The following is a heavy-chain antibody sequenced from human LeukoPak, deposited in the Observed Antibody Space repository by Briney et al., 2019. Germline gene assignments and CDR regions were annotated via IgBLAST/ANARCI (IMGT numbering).Heavy chain of an antibody. CDR3: ARDRGPRTGFMVREAYDY. CDR2: INTDGSIT. CDR1: GNYW. V-gene: IGHV3-74*01. D-gene: IGHD3-10*01. J-gene: IGHJ4*02. Sequence: GGSLRLSCAASGNYWMHWVRQAPGKGLVWVSRINTDGSITNYADSVKGRFSISRDNAKNTLYQQMSSLRAEDTAVYYCARDRGPRTGFMVREAYDYWGQGTLVTVSS.